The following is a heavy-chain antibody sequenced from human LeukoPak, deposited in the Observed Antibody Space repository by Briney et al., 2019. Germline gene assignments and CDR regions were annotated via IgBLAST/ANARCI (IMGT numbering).Heavy chain of an antibody. V-gene: IGHV3-23*01. Sequence: GGSLRLSCAASGFTFSTYAISWVRQPSGKGLEWVSTITGSGGRIYYADSVKGRFTISRDNSKNTVYLHMNSLRGDDTAVYYCATPPKHDFRGQGTLVTVSP. CDR2: ITGSGGRI. CDR1: GFTFSTYA. CDR3: ATPPKHDF. J-gene: IGHJ4*02.